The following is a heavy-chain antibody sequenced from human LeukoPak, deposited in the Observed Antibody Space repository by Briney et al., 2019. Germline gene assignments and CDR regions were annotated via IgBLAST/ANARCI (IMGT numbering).Heavy chain of an antibody. CDR1: GYTFTGYY. V-gene: IGHV1-2*02. CDR2: INPNSGGT. D-gene: IGHD2-2*01. Sequence: ASVKVSCKASGYTFTGYYMHWVRQAPGQGLEWMGWINPNSGGTNYAQKFQGRVTMTRDTSISTAYLELSRLRSDGTAVYYCALDLYCSSTSCPIADYWGQGTLVTVSS. J-gene: IGHJ4*02. CDR3: ALDLYCSSTSCPIADY.